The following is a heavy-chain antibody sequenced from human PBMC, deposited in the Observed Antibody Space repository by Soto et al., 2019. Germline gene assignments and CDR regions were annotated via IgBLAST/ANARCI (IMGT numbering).Heavy chain of an antibody. CDR3: AIVRGMDV. V-gene: IGHV4-34*01. Sequence: SETLSLTCAVYGGSFSGYYWSWIRQPPGKGLEWIGEINHSGSTNYNPSLKSRVTISVDTSKNQFSLKLSSVTAADTAVYYCAIVRGMDVWGQLTTVTVS. CDR1: GGSFSGYY. CDR2: INHSGST. J-gene: IGHJ6*02.